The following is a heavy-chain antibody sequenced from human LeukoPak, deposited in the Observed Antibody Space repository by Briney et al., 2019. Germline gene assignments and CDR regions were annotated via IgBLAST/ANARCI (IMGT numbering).Heavy chain of an antibody. CDR3: ARNLVAGGGYYYGMDV. J-gene: IGHJ6*02. V-gene: IGHV5-51*01. D-gene: IGHD6-6*01. Sequence: GESLMISCKGSGYIFTSYWIGWVRQMPGKGLEWMGIIYPGDSDTRYSPSFQGQVTISADKSISTAYLQWSSLKASDTAMYYCARNLVAGGGYYYGMDVWGQGTTVTVSS. CDR1: GYIFTSYW. CDR2: IYPGDSDT.